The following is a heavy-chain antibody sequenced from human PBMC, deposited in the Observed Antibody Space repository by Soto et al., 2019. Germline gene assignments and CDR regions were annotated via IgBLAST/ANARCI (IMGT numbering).Heavy chain of an antibody. V-gene: IGHV4-30-2*01. CDR1: GGSISSGGYS. Sequence: ASETLSLTCAVSGGSISSGGYSWSWIRQPPGKGLEWIGYIYHSGSTNYNPSLKSRVTISVDTSKNRFSLKLSSVTAADTAVYYCARVSGLRTKGSLVYFDYWGQGTLVTVSS. J-gene: IGHJ4*02. CDR3: ARVSGLRTKGSLVYFDY. CDR2: IYHSGST. D-gene: IGHD4-17*01.